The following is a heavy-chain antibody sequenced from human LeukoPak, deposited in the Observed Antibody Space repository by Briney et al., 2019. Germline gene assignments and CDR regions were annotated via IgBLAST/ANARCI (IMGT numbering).Heavy chain of an antibody. CDR1: GGTFSSYA. J-gene: IGHJ5*02. Sequence: ASVKVSCKASGGTFSSYAISWVRQAPGQGLEWMGRIIPILGIANYAQKFQGRVTITADKSTSTAYMELSSLRSEDTAVYYCARDPNDLPYPTPDYGGKRDWFDPWGQGTLVTVSS. CDR3: ARDPNDLPYPTPDYGGKRDWFDP. CDR2: IIPILGIA. V-gene: IGHV1-69*04. D-gene: IGHD4-23*01.